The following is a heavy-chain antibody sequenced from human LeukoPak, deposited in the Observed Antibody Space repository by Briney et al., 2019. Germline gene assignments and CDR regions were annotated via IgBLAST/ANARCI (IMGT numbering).Heavy chain of an antibody. CDR2: IYSSDTT. J-gene: IGHJ6*02. CDR1: GFTVSSNH. V-gene: IGHV3-53*01. D-gene: IGHD2-8*01. Sequence: PGGSLRLSCAASGFTVSSNHMSWVRQAPGKGLKWVSIIYSSDTTYYADSVKGRFTISRDNSKNTLYLQMNSLRAEDTAVYYCARDLNGYGMDVWGQGTTVTVSS. CDR3: ARDLNGYGMDV.